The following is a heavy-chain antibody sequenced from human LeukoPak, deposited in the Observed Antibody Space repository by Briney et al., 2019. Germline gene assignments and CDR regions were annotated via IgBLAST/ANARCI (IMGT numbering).Heavy chain of an antibody. CDR3: AKDLQQWLVRVWDY. D-gene: IGHD6-19*01. J-gene: IGHJ4*02. Sequence: GGSLRLSCAASGFTFSSYAMSWVRQAPGKGLEWVSAISGSGGSTYYADSVKGRFNISRDNSKNTLYLQMNSLRAEDTAVYYCAKDLQQWLVRVWDYWGQGTLVTVSS. CDR2: ISGSGGST. V-gene: IGHV3-23*01. CDR1: GFTFSSYA.